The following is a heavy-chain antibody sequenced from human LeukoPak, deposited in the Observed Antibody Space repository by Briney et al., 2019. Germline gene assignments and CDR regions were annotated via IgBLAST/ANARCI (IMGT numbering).Heavy chain of an antibody. CDR3: ASGPYFPSLDY. V-gene: IGHV4-38-2*01. CDR2: IHRTGST. Sequence: SETLSLTCAVSGYPISGGYYWGWIRQPPGKGLEWIGTIHRTGSTFYNPSLKSRVTISVDTSKNQFSLRLSSVTAADTTVYYCASGPYFPSLDYWGQGTLVTVSS. D-gene: IGHD2/OR15-2a*01. CDR1: GYPISGGYY. J-gene: IGHJ4*02.